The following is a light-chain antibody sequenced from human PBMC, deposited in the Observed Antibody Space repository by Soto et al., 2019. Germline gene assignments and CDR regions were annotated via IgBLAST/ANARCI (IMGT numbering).Light chain of an antibody. CDR3: TSFTSSSTQV. CDR2: EVN. J-gene: IGLJ1*01. Sequence: QSVLTQPASVSGSPGQSITISCTGTSGDGDAFDYVSWYQQHPGKAPKLMIFEVNDRPSGVSDRFSGSKSGSRASLTISGLQAEDEADYFCTSFTSSSTQVFGTGTKVTVL. CDR1: SGDGDAFDY. V-gene: IGLV2-14*01.